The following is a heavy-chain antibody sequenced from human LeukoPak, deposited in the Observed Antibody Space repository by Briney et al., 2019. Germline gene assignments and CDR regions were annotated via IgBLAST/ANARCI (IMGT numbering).Heavy chain of an antibody. CDR3: ARSLRVRGVPDYMDV. V-gene: IGHV3-30*02. D-gene: IGHD3-10*01. CDR1: GFTFHNYD. CDR2: IQFDGSNK. Sequence: PGGSLRLSCATSGFTFHNYDMHWVRQAPGKGLEWVAFIQFDGSNKYYADSVKGRFTISRDNSKNTLFLQMNSLRAEDTAVYYCARSLRVRGVPDYMDVWGKGTTVIISS. J-gene: IGHJ6*03.